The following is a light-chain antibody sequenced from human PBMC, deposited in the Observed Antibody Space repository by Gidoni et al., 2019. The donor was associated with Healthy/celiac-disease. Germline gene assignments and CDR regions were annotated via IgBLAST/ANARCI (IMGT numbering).Light chain of an antibody. CDR2: GAS. J-gene: IGKJ1*01. V-gene: IGKV3-20*01. CDR1: QSVSSSY. Sequence: EIVLPQSPGTLSLSPGERATLSCRAIQSVSSSYLAWYQQKPGQAPRLLIYGASSRATGIPDRFSGCGSGTDVTLTISRLEPEDFAVYYCQQYGSSLWTFGQGTKVEIK. CDR3: QQYGSSLWT.